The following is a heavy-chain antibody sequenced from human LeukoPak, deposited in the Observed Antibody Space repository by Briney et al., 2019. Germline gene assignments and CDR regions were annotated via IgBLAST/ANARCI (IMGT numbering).Heavy chain of an antibody. CDR1: GFTFSTYA. J-gene: IGHJ4*02. V-gene: IGHV3-23*01. CDR3: ATYRQVLLPFES. Sequence: GGSLRLSCAASGFTFSTYALSWVRQPPGKGLEWVSSIFPSGGEIHYADSVRGRFTISRDNSKSTLSLQMNSLRAEDTAIYYCATYRQVLLPFESWGQGTLVTVSS. D-gene: IGHD2-8*02. CDR2: IFPSGGEI.